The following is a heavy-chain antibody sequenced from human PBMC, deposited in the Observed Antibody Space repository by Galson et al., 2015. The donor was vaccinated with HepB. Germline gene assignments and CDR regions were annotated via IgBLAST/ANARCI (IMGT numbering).Heavy chain of an antibody. Sequence: SVKVSCKASGYIFTSYAMNWVRQAPGQGLEWMGWINTNTGNPTYAQGFTGRFVFSLDTSVSTAYLQISNLKAEDTAVYYCARDAAIIAVAGTGPAFGYWGQGTLFTVSS. CDR1: GYIFTSYA. D-gene: IGHD6-19*01. CDR2: INTNTGNP. CDR3: ARDAAIIAVAGTGPAFGY. V-gene: IGHV7-4-1*02. J-gene: IGHJ4*02.